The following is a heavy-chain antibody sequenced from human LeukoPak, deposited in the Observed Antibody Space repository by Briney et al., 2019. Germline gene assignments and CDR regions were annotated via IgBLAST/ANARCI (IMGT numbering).Heavy chain of an antibody. CDR1: GCTFTSYG. Sequence: ASVKVSCKASGCTFTSYGISWVRQAPRQGLEWMGWISAYNGNTNYAQKLQGRVTMTTDTYTSTAYMELRGLRSDDTAVYYWARDEATAGGINFDYWGQGTLVTVSS. CDR3: ARDEATAGGINFDY. D-gene: IGHD6-13*01. J-gene: IGHJ4*02. V-gene: IGHV1-18*01. CDR2: ISAYNGNT.